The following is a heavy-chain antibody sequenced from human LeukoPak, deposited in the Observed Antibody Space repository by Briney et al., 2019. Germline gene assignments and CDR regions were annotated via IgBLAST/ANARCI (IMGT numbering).Heavy chain of an antibody. V-gene: IGHV4-61*08. J-gene: IGHJ4*02. CDR3: ARGERALEVSGSQLDY. D-gene: IGHD1-26*01. CDR2: IYYSGST. Sequence: KASQTLSLTCTVSGGSISSGDYYWSWLRQPPGKGLEWIGYIYYSGSTNYNPSLKSRVTISVDTSKNQFSLKLSSVTAADTAVYYCARGERALEVSGSQLDYWGQGTLVTVSS. CDR1: GGSISSGDYY.